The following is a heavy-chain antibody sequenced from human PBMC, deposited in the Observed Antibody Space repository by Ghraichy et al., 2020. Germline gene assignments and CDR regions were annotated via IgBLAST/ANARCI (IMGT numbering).Heavy chain of an antibody. CDR1: GFTFSSYA. D-gene: IGHD3-10*01. CDR2: ISYDGSNK. Sequence: GGSLRLSCAASGFTFSSYAMHWVRQAPGKGLEWVAIISYDGSNKYYADSVKGRFTISRDNSKNTLFLQMNSLRSEDTAVYYCARVGAMARLSVPLDYWGQGTLVTVSS. J-gene: IGHJ4*02. V-gene: IGHV3-30-3*01. CDR3: ARVGAMARLSVPLDY.